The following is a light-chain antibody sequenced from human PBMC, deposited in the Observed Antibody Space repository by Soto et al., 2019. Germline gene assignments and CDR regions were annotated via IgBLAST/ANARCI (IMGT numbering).Light chain of an antibody. Sequence: DIVMTQSPDSLAVSLGERATINCKSSQSVLYSSNNKNYLAWYQQRPGQPPKLLIYWASTRESGVPDRFSGSGSGTDVTHTITSLQAEDVAVYYCQQYESTPPTFGQGTKLEIK. J-gene: IGKJ2*01. V-gene: IGKV4-1*01. CDR3: QQYESTPPT. CDR1: QSVLYSSNNKNY. CDR2: WAS.